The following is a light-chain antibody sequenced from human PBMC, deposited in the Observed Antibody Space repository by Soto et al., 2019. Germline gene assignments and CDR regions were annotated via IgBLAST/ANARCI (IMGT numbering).Light chain of an antibody. Sequence: EIVLTQSPDTLSLSPGDRASVSCRASQTVGASYVAWYQHKPGQAPRFLMYGASTRATGIPDRFSGSGSGTEFTLTIDSLEPEDFGLYYCQQYGRSPWTFGQGTKVDI. CDR1: QTVGASY. CDR2: GAS. V-gene: IGKV3-20*01. J-gene: IGKJ1*01. CDR3: QQYGRSPWT.